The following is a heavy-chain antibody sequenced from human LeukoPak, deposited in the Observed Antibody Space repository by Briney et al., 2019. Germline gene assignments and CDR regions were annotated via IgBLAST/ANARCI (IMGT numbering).Heavy chain of an antibody. CDR2: FSGSGDNT. CDR3: ARGAPAGPFDAFDI. Sequence: GGSLRLSCAASGFTFSSYAMNWVRQAPGKGLEWVSGFSGSGDNTYYAEYVKGRFTNSRDNSKNTLYLQMNSLRAEDTAVYYCARGAPAGPFDAFDIWGQGTMVTVSS. J-gene: IGHJ3*02. D-gene: IGHD6-13*01. CDR1: GFTFSSYA. V-gene: IGHV3-23*01.